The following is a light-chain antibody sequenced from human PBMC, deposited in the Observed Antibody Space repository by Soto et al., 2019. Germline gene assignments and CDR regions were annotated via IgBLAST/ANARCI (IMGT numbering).Light chain of an antibody. Sequence: SYELTQPPSVSVSPGQTASITCSGDKLGDKYACWYQQKPGQSPVLVIYQDSKRPSGIPERFSGSNSGNTATLTISGTQAMDEADYYCQAWDGSINYVFGTGTKLTVL. CDR1: KLGDKY. J-gene: IGLJ1*01. CDR2: QDS. V-gene: IGLV3-1*01. CDR3: QAWDGSINYV.